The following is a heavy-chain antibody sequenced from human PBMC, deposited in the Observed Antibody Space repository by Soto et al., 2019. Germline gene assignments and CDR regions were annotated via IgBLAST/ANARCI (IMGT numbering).Heavy chain of an antibody. J-gene: IGHJ6*02. V-gene: IGHV4-31*03. CDR1: GGSISSGGYY. CDR3: ARDPPATRHGMDV. Sequence: SETLSLTCTVSGGSISSGGYYWSWIRQHPGKGLEWIGYIYYSGSTYYNPSLKSRVTISVDTSKNTLYLQMKSLRAEDTAVYYCARDPPATRHGMDVWGQGTTVTVSS. CDR2: IYYSGST.